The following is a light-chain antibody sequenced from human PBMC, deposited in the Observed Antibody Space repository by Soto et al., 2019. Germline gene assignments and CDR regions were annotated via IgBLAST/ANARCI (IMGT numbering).Light chain of an antibody. CDR2: DDS. J-gene: IGLJ1*01. Sequence: SYELTQPPSVSVAPGQTARITCGENNIGSKSVHWYQQKPGQAPVLVVYDDSGRPSGIPERFSGSNSGNTATLTISRVEAADEADFFCQVWDSNSDHYVFGYGTKVTVL. CDR3: QVWDSNSDHYV. V-gene: IGLV3-21*02. CDR1: NIGSKS.